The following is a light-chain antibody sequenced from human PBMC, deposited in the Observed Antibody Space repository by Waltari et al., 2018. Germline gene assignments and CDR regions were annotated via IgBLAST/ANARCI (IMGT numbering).Light chain of an antibody. V-gene: IGLV2-14*03. CDR2: DVS. Sequence: CYLQHPGKAPKLMSYDVSTRPSGGSNLFSGSKSGNTASLTISGLQAEDEADYYCSSYTTSSTLVFGGWTKRTVL. J-gene: IGLJ2*01. CDR3: SSYTTSSTLV.